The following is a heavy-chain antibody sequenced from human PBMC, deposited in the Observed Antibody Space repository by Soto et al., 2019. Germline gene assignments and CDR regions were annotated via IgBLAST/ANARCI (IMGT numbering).Heavy chain of an antibody. Sequence: ASVKVSCKASGYTFTGYYMHWLRQAPGQGLEWMGWINPNSGGTNYAQKFQGWVTMTRDTSISTAYMELSRLRSDDTAVYYCARAYCSSTSCYRGGNYYYYGMDVWGQGTTVTVSS. CDR1: GYTFTGYY. D-gene: IGHD2-2*02. CDR2: INPNSGGT. CDR3: ARAYCSSTSCYRGGNYYYYGMDV. V-gene: IGHV1-2*04. J-gene: IGHJ6*02.